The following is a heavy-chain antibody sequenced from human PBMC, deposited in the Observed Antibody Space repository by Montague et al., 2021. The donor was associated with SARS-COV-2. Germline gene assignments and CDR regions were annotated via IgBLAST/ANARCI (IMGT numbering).Heavy chain of an antibody. CDR1: GFPFSSYG. V-gene: IGHV3-23*01. J-gene: IGHJ4*02. D-gene: IGHD3-9*01. Sequence: SLSLSFSASGFPFSSYGMTWVRQASGKGLEWVSTISDSGGSTYYADSVKGRFTISRDNSKNTLYLQMNSLRAEDTAVYYCANRGVRYFDAQGVWYYFDYWGQGTLVTVSS. CDR3: ANRGVRYFDAQGVWYYFDY. CDR2: ISDSGGST.